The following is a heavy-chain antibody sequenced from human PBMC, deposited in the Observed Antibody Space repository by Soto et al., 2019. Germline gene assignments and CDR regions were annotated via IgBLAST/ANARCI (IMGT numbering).Heavy chain of an antibody. CDR2: LSYDGSEK. CDR3: AKFPRANYELS. D-gene: IGHD3-3*01. J-gene: IGHJ5*02. Sequence: GGSLRLSCVVSGFTFKNYGMHWVGQAPGKGLEWVSVLSYDGSEKDYAASVRGRFTISRDNSKNTLYLQMNSLRTEDTAIYYCAKFPRANYELSWGQGTLVTVSS. CDR1: GFTFKNYG. V-gene: IGHV3-30*18.